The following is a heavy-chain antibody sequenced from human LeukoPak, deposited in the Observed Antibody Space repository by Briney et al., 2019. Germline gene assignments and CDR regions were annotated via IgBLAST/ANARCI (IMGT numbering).Heavy chain of an antibody. Sequence: SVRVSCKASGFTFTSSAVQWVRQARGQRLEWIGWIVVGSGNTNYAQKFQERVTITRDMSTSTAYMELSSPRSEDTAVYYCAAVDSSGWYASFDYWGQGTLVTVSS. V-gene: IGHV1-58*01. CDR1: GFTFTSSA. J-gene: IGHJ4*02. CDR2: IVVGSGNT. D-gene: IGHD6-19*01. CDR3: AAVDSSGWYASFDY.